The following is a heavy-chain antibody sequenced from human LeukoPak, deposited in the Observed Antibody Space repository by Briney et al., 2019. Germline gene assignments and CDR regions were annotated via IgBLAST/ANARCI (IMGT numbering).Heavy chain of an antibody. D-gene: IGHD3-22*01. J-gene: IGHJ4*02. CDR2: ISYDGTNK. CDR3: ARDTLPLGRGYYYNFDY. CDR1: GFTFSSCG. Sequence: PGGSLRLSCAASGFTFSSCGMHWVRKAPGKGLEWVAVISYDGTNKYYADSVKGRFTISRDNSKNTLFLQVNSLTVEDTAVYYCARDTLPLGRGYYYNFDYWSQGTLVTVSS. V-gene: IGHV3-30*03.